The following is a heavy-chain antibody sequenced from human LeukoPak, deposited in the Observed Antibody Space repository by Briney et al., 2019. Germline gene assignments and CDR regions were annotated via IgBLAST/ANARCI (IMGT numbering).Heavy chain of an antibody. D-gene: IGHD5-18*01. CDR3: AKDRISGYSFGLVGMDV. V-gene: IGHV3-30*02. J-gene: IGHJ6*02. CDR1: GFTFSSYG. CDR2: IRYDGSNK. Sequence: HTGGSLRLSCAASGFTFSSYGMHWVRQAPGKGLEWVAFIRYDGSNKYYIDSVKGRFTPSRDNSKNTLYLQMNSLRAEDTAVYYCAKDRISGYSFGLVGMDVWGQGTTVTVSS.